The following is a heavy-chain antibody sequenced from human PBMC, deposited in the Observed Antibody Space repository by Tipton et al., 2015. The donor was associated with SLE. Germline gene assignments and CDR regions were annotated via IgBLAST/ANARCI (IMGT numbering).Heavy chain of an antibody. CDR3: ARDFTAYYYYYGMDV. J-gene: IGHJ6*02. CDR2: IYTTGST. CDR1: GGSIRSYF. D-gene: IGHD3-16*01. V-gene: IGHV4-4*07. Sequence: TLSLTCIVSGGSIRSYFWSWIRQPAGKGLEWIGRIYTTGSTNYNPSLKSRVTMSVDTSKNQFSLSLSSVTAADTAVYYCARDFTAYYYYYGMDVWGQGTTVTVSS.